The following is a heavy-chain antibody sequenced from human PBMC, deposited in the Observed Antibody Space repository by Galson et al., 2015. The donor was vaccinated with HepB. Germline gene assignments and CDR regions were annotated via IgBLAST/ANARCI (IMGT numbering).Heavy chain of an antibody. D-gene: IGHD3-10*01. J-gene: IGHJ4*02. CDR2: ISYDGSNK. Sequence: SLRLSCAASGFTFSSYAMHWVRQAPGKGLEWVAVISYDGSNKYYADSVKGRFTISRDNSKNTLYLQMNSLRAEDTAVYYCASEWFGELLSDYWGQGTLVTVSS. V-gene: IGHV3-30-3*01. CDR3: ASEWFGELLSDY. CDR1: GFTFSSYA.